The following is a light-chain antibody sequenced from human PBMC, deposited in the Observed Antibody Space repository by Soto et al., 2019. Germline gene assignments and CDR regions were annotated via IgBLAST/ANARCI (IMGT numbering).Light chain of an antibody. CDR3: AAWDDSLNGHV. CDR2: TTN. CDR1: SSNIGTSS. V-gene: IGLV1-44*01. J-gene: IGLJ1*01. Sequence: QSVLTQPHSASGTPGQRVTISCSGSSSNIGTSSVHWFQQLPGTAPKLLISTTNQRPSGVPERFSGSKSGTSASLAISGLQSEDEADYYCAAWDDSLNGHVFGTGTKLTGL.